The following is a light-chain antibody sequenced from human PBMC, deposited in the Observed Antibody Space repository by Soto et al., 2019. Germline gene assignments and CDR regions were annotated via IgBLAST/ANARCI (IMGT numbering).Light chain of an antibody. J-gene: IGKJ1*01. Sequence: EIVLTQSPGTLSVSPGERATLSCRASETISSNHLAWYQQKPGQAPSLLIYCTSSRATGNPYRFSGSGSGIDFTITISRLEHEDASIYYWQEYFSWTFGQGTKVEIK. CDR2: CTS. CDR1: ETISSNH. V-gene: IGKV3-20*01. CDR3: QEYFSWT.